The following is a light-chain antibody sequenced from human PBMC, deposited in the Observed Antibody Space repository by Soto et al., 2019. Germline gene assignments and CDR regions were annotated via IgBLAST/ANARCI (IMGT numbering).Light chain of an antibody. V-gene: IGKV1D-16*01. CDR1: QGISTW. CDR2: DAS. Sequence: DIQMTQSPSSLSASVGDRVTITCRASQGISTWLAWYQQKPEKAPKTLIFDASDLQSGVPSRFSGSGSGTDFTLTIRSVQPEDFATYYCQQYGSSPPITFGQGTRLEIK. CDR3: QQYGSSPPIT. J-gene: IGKJ5*01.